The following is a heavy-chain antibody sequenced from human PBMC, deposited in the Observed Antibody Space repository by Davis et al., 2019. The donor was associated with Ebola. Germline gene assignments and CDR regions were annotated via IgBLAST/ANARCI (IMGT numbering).Heavy chain of an antibody. CDR2: ISGSDADT. D-gene: IGHD3-3*01. J-gene: IGHJ4*02. CDR3: AKAAAGGFWSANGYYFDY. V-gene: IGHV3-23*01. Sequence: PGGSLRLSCAASGFTFSINAMSWVRQAPGKGLEWVSIISGSDADTNYADSVKGRFTISRDNSKNTLYLQINSLRAEDTAVYYCAKAAAGGFWSANGYYFDYWGQGTLVTVSS. CDR1: GFTFSINA.